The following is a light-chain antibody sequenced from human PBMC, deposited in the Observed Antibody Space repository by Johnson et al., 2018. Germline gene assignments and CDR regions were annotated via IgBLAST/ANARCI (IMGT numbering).Light chain of an antibody. V-gene: IGLV1-51*02. Sequence: QSVLTQPPSVSAAPGQKVTISCSGSSSNIGNNYVSWYQQLPGTAPKLLIYENNKRPSGIPDPFSGSKSGTSATLVITGLQTGDEADYYCGTWDSSLSAGNVFGTGTKVTVL. CDR1: SSNIGNNY. J-gene: IGLJ1*01. CDR3: GTWDSSLSAGNV. CDR2: ENN.